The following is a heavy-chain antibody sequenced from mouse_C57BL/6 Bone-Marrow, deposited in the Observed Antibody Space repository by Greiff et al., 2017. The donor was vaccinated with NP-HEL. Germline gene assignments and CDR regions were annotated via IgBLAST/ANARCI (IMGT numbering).Heavy chain of an antibody. CDR3: ASPLYYEYDDWYFDV. Sequence: QVQLQQPGAELVKPGASVKLSCKASGYTFTSYWMHWVKQRPGQGLGWIGMIHPNSGSTNYNEKFKSKATLTVDKSSSTAYMQLSSLTSEDSAVYYCASPLYYEYDDWYFDVWGTGTTVTVSS. J-gene: IGHJ1*03. CDR2: IHPNSGST. CDR1: GYTFTSYW. D-gene: IGHD2-4*01. V-gene: IGHV1-64*01.